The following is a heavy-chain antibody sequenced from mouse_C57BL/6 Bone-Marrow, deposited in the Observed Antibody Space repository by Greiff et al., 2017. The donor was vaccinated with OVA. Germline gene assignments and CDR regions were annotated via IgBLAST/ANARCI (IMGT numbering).Heavy chain of an antibody. Sequence: VQLQQPGAELVRPGSSVKLSCKASGYTFTSYWMHWVKQRPIQGLEWIGNIDPSDSETHYNQKFKDKATLTVDKSSSTAYMQLSSLTSEDSAVYYCARRYYGNRMDYWGQGTSVTVSS. D-gene: IGHD1-1*01. CDR1: GYTFTSYW. V-gene: IGHV1-52*01. CDR2: IDPSDSET. CDR3: ARRYYGNRMDY. J-gene: IGHJ4*01.